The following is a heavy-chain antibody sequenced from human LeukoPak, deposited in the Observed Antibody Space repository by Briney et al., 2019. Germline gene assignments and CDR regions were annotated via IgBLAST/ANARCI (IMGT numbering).Heavy chain of an antibody. Sequence: GGSLRLSCAASGFTFSSYSMNWVRQAPWKGLEWVSSISSSSSYIYYADSVKGRFTISRDNATTSLYLQMNRLRAEDTAVYYCASIDYYDSSGYYPIDSWGQGTLVTVSS. J-gene: IGHJ4*02. CDR3: ASIDYYDSSGYYPIDS. CDR2: ISSSSSYI. CDR1: GFTFSSYS. D-gene: IGHD3-22*01. V-gene: IGHV3-21*01.